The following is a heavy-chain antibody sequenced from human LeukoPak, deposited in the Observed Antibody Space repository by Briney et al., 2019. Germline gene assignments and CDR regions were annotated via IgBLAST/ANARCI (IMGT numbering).Heavy chain of an antibody. D-gene: IGHD5-18*01. CDR2: IYSGGST. Sequence: GGSLRLSCAASGFTVSSNYMSWVRQAPGKGLEWVSVIYSGGSTYYAGSVKGRFTISRDNSKNTLYLQMNSLRAEDTAVYYCARDRGYRYYFDYWGQGTLVTVSS. J-gene: IGHJ4*02. CDR3: ARDRGYRYYFDY. V-gene: IGHV3-66*01. CDR1: GFTVSSNY.